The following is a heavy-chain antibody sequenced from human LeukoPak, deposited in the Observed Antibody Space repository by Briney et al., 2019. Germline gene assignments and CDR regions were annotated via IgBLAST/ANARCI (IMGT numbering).Heavy chain of an antibody. Sequence: GGSLRLSCAASGFTFSSYSMNWVRPAPGKGLEWVSYISSSSSTIYYADSVKGRFTISRHNAKNSMYLQMNSLRADDAAVYYCARDSGYYYDSSGDWGQGTLVTVSS. CDR3: ARDSGYYYDSSGD. D-gene: IGHD3-22*01. CDR2: ISSSSSTI. V-gene: IGHV3-48*01. J-gene: IGHJ4*02. CDR1: GFTFSSYS.